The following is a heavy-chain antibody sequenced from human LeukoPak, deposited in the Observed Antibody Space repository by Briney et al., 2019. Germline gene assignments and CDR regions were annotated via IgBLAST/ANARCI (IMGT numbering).Heavy chain of an antibody. D-gene: IGHD2/OR15-2a*01. CDR2: ISDTGANT. V-gene: IGHV3-23*01. J-gene: IGHJ4*02. Sequence: GSLRLSCAASGFTFSSYAMSWVRQAAGKGLEWASAISDTGANTYYADSVKGRFTISRDNSKNTLYLQMNSLRADDTAVYYCANHNIATFDYWGQGTLVTVSS. CDR1: GFTFSSYA. CDR3: ANHNIATFDY.